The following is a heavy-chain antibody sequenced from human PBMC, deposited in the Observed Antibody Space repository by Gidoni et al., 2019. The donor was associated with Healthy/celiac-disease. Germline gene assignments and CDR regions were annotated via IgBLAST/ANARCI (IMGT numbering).Heavy chain of an antibody. J-gene: IGHJ5*02. D-gene: IGHD6-19*01. V-gene: IGHV4-31*03. CDR1: GGSIRSGGYY. Sequence: QVQLQESGPVLVKPSPTLSLTCTVSGGSIRSGGYYWSWIRQHPGKGLEWIGYIYYSGSTYYNPSLKSRVTIAVDTSKNQFSLKLSSVTAADTAVYYCARDGGWDHNWFDPWGQGTLVTVSS. CDR2: IYYSGST. CDR3: ARDGGWDHNWFDP.